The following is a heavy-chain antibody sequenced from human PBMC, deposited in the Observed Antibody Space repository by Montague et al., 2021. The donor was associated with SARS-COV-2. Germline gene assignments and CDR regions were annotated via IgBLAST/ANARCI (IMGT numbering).Heavy chain of an antibody. J-gene: IGHJ5*02. V-gene: IGHV4-39*01. CDR3: ARQRIYCSSTSCYDNWFDP. D-gene: IGHD2-2*01. CDR1: GGSISSSSYY. Sequence: SETLSLTCTVSGGSISSSSYYWGWIHQPPGKGLEWIGSIYYSGSTYYNPSLKSRVTISVDTSKNQFSLKLSSVTAADTAVYYCARQRIYCSSTSCYDNWFDPWGQGTLVTVSS. CDR2: IYYSGST.